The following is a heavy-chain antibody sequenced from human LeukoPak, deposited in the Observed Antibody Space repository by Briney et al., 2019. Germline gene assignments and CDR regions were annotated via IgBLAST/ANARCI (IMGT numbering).Heavy chain of an antibody. Sequence: SVKVSCKASGGTFSSYAISWVRQAPGQGLEWMGGIIPIFGTANYAQKFQGRVTITTDESTSTAYMELSSLRSEDTAVYYCAREEPGIAAAGYKGGSWFDPWGQGTLVTVSS. V-gene: IGHV1-69*05. CDR3: AREEPGIAAAGYKGGSWFDP. CDR1: GGTFSSYA. CDR2: IIPIFGTA. D-gene: IGHD6-13*01. J-gene: IGHJ5*02.